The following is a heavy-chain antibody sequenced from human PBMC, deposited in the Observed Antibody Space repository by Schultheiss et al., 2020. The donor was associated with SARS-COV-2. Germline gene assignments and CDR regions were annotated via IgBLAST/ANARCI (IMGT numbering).Heavy chain of an antibody. CDR2: ISSNGGST. CDR3: ARATRGGDCYYDY. J-gene: IGHJ4*02. Sequence: GESLKISCAASGFTFSSYWMSWVRQAPGKGLEYVSAISSNGGSTYYADSVKGRFTISRDNSKNTLYLQMGSLRAEDMAVYYCARATRGGDCYYDYWGQGTLVTVSS. CDR1: GFTFSSYW. D-gene: IGHD2-21*02. V-gene: IGHV3-64*02.